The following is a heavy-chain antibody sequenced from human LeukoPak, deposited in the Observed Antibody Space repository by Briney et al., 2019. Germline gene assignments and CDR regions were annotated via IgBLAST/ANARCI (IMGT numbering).Heavy chain of an antibody. V-gene: IGHV1-8*01. D-gene: IGHD2-2*01. CDR2: MNPNSGNT. J-gene: IGHJ6*02. CDR3: ARHYQGYYYYGMDV. CDR1: GYTFTSYD. Sequence: ASVKVSCKASGYTFTSYDINWVRRATGQGLEWMGWMNPNSGNTGYAQKFQGRVTMTRNTSISTAYMELSSLRSEDTAVYYCARHYQGYYYYGMDVWGQGTTVTVSS.